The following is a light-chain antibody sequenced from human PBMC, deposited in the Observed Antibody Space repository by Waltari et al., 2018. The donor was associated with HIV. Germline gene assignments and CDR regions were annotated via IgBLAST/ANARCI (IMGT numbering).Light chain of an antibody. V-gene: IGLV3-21*02. CDR1: NIGNKR. CDR2: DDS. J-gene: IGLJ1*01. CDR3: QVWDSGSDHPGV. Sequence: SYVLTQPPSVSVAPGPTARITCGGDNIGNKRVHWYQQKPGQAPVLVVFDDSDRPSGIPERFSGSNSGNTATLTVSRVEAGDEADYYCQVWDSGSDHPGVFGTGTKVTVL.